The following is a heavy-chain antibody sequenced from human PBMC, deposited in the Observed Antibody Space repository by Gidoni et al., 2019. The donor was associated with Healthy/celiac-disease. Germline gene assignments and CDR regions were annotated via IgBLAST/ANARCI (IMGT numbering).Heavy chain of an antibody. CDR3: AHRLFFRDYGDSPYYFDY. V-gene: IGHV2-5*01. CDR1: GFSLSTSGVG. J-gene: IGHJ4*02. Sequence: QITLKESGPTLVKPTQTLTLTCTFSGFSLSTSGVGVGWIRQPPGKALEWLALIYWNEDKRYSPSLKSRLTITKDTSKNQVVLTLTNMDPVDTATYSCAHRLFFRDYGDSPYYFDYWGQGTLVTVSS. D-gene: IGHD4-17*01. CDR2: IYWNEDK.